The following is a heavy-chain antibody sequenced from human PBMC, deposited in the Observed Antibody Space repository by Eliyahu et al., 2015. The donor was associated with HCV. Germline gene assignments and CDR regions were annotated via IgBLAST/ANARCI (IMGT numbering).Heavy chain of an antibody. D-gene: IGHD2-2*02. Sequence: FSFSSYSMNWVRQAPGKGLEWVSSISSSSSYIYYADSVKGRFTISRDNAKNSLYLQMNSLRAEDTAVYYCASLSEIVCSSTSCYTSDYWGQGTLVTVSS. J-gene: IGHJ4*02. CDR2: ISSSSSYI. CDR3: ASLSEIVCSSTSCYTSDY. V-gene: IGHV3-21*01. CDR1: FSFSSYS.